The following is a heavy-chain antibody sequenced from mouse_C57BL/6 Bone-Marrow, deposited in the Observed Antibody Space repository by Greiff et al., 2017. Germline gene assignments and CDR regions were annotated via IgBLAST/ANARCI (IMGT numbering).Heavy chain of an antibody. J-gene: IGHJ3*01. CDR3: ARLPSPRFAY. Sequence: VQLQESGPELVKPGASVKISCKASGYTFTDYYINWVKQRPGQGLEWIGWIFPGSGSTYYNEKFKGQSTLPGDKSFSPAYMLLSILPSEDSAVYFCARLPSPRFAYWGQGTLVTVSA. V-gene: IGHV1-75*01. CDR1: GYTFTDYY. CDR2: IFPGSGST.